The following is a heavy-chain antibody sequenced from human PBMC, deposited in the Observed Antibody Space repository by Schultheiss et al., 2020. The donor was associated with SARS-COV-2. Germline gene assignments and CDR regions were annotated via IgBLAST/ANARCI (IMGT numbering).Heavy chain of an antibody. CDR3: ARDFSSSGAFDI. D-gene: IGHD6-6*01. CDR1: GFTFSSYW. J-gene: IGHJ3*02. CDR2: INSDGSST. Sequence: GGSLRLSCAASGFTFSSYWMHWVRQAPGKGLVWVSRINSDGSSTSYADSVKGRFTISRDNSKNTLYLQMNSLRAEDTAVYYCARDFSSSGAFDIWGQGTMVTVSS. V-gene: IGHV3-74*01.